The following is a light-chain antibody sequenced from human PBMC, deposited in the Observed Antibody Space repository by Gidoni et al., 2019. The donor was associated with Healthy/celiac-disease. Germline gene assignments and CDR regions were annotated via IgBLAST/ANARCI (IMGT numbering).Light chain of an antibody. CDR1: SPNIGAGYD. Sequence: QSVLTQPPSVSGAPGQRVTISCTGSSPNIGAGYDVHWYQQLPGTAPNLLIYGNSNRPSGVPDRFSGSKSGTSASLAITGLQAEDEADYYCQSYDSSLSEVFGTGTKVTVL. V-gene: IGLV1-40*01. J-gene: IGLJ1*01. CDR2: GNS. CDR3: QSYDSSLSEV.